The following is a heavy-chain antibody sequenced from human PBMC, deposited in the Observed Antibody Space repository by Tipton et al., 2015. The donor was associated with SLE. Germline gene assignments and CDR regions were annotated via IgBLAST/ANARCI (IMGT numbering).Heavy chain of an antibody. V-gene: IGHV3-33*06. CDR1: GFTFSSYA. Sequence: RSLRLSCAASGFTFSSYAMHWVRQAPGKGLEWVAVIWYDGSNKYYADSVKGRFTISRDNSKNTLYLQMNSLRAEDTAVYYCAKVRGIGSQAGAFDIWGQGTMVTVSS. J-gene: IGHJ3*02. D-gene: IGHD6-13*01. CDR3: AKVRGIGSQAGAFDI. CDR2: IWYDGSNK.